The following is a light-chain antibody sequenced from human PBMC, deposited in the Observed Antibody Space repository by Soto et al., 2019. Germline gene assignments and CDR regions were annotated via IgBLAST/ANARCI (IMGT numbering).Light chain of an antibody. CDR3: CSYAGSYIFV. V-gene: IGLV2-11*01. J-gene: IGLJ2*01. CDR1: SIDVSAYNY. Sequence: QSALTQPRSVSGSPGQSVTISCTGSSIDVSAYNYVSWYQQHPGKATKLMIYDVTKRPSGVPDRFSGSKSGNTASLTISGLQADDEADYYCCSYAGSYIFVFGGGTQLTVL. CDR2: DVT.